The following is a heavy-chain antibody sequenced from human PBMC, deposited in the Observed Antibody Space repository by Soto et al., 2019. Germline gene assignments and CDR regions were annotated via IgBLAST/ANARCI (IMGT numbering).Heavy chain of an antibody. D-gene: IGHD3-3*01. CDR2: ISSSSSTI. CDR3: ASGDDFWSGYSQKLFDY. J-gene: IGHJ4*02. V-gene: IGHV3-48*01. Sequence: GGSLRLSCAASGFTFSSYSMNWVRQAPGKGLEWVSYISSSSSTIYYADSVKGRFTISRDNAKNSLYLQMNSLRAEDTAVYYCASGDDFWSGYSQKLFDYWGQGTLVTVSS. CDR1: GFTFSSYS.